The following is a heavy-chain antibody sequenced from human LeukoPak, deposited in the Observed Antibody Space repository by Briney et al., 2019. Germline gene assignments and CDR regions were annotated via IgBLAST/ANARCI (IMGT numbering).Heavy chain of an antibody. CDR3: AKRAIAVAAYYFDY. CDR1: GFTFSSYA. J-gene: IGHJ4*02. D-gene: IGHD6-19*01. Sequence: GSLRLSCAASGFTFSSYAMSWVRQVPGKGLEWVSAISGGGGTTYYADSVKGRFTISRDNSKNTLYLQMNSLTAEDTALYYCAKRAIAVAAYYFDYWGQGTLVTVSS. CDR2: ISGGGGTT. V-gene: IGHV3-23*01.